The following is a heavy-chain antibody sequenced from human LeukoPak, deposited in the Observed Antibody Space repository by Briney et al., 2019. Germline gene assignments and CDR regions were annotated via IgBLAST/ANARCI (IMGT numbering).Heavy chain of an antibody. Sequence: ASVKVSCKASGGTFSSYAISWVRQAPGQGLEWMGRIIPIFGTANYAQKFQGRVTITTDESTSTAYMELSSLRSEDTAVYYCAREITLYYYDRSGYYYAFDIWGQGTMVTVSS. J-gene: IGHJ3*02. CDR2: IIPIFGTA. V-gene: IGHV1-69*05. D-gene: IGHD3-22*01. CDR3: AREITLYYYDRSGYYYAFDI. CDR1: GGTFSSYA.